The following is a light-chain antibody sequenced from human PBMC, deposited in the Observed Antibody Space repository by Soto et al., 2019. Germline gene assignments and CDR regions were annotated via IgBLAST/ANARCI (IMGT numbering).Light chain of an antibody. CDR2: TNS. J-gene: IGLJ3*02. Sequence: QSVLTQPPSVSGAPGQGVTISCAGTSSNIGAGYDVHWYQQVPGTAPKLLIYTNSNRPSGVPDRFSGSKSGTSASLAITGLQAADWGDYYRQSYDSSLSALVFGGGTKLTVL. V-gene: IGLV1-40*01. CDR1: SSNIGAGYD. CDR3: QSYDSSLSALV.